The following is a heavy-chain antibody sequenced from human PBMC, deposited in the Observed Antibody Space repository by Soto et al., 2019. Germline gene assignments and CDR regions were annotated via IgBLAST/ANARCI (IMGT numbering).Heavy chain of an antibody. CDR2: MSSDGSST. D-gene: IGHD4-17*01. Sequence: EVQLVESGGDLVQPGGSLRLSCAASGFTFSTYWMHWVRQVPGKGPEWVSRMSSDGSSTAYADSVRGRFIISRDNAKSTLYLQMNSLRVGDTAVYYCARGTVRDHDFGDHWGLGTLVAVSS. V-gene: IGHV3-74*01. CDR1: GFTFSTYW. J-gene: IGHJ4*02. CDR3: ARGTVRDHDFGDH.